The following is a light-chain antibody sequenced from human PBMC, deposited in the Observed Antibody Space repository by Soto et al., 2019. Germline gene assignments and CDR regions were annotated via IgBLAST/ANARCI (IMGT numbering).Light chain of an antibody. CDR2: EVS. J-gene: IGLJ7*01. V-gene: IGLV2-14*01. Sequence: QSVLTQPPSVSGAPGQRVTISCTGSSSDVGSYNYVSWYQQHPGKAPKLMIYEVSNRPSGVSNRFSGSKSGNTASLTISGLQAEDEANYYCSSYTSISTRVFGGGTQLTVL. CDR1: SSDVGSYNY. CDR3: SSYTSISTRV.